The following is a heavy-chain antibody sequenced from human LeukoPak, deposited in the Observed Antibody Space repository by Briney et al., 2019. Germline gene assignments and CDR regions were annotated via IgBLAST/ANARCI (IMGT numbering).Heavy chain of an antibody. D-gene: IGHD5-18*01. V-gene: IGHV4-61*02. CDR2: IYTSGST. CDR1: GGSISSGSFY. Sequence: TLSLTCTVSGGSISSGSFYWSCIGPPAGKGLEWIGRIYTSGSTNYNPSLKSRVTISVDTSQNQFSLKLSSVTTADTAVYYCAREYSKRIQLWFPEAYYFDYWGQGTLVTVSS. CDR3: AREYSKRIQLWFPEAYYFDY. J-gene: IGHJ4*02.